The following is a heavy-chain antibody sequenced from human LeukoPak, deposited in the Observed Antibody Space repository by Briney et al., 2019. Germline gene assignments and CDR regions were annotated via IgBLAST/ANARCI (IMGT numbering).Heavy chain of an antibody. CDR1: GFTFSSYW. V-gene: IGHV3-7*01. CDR2: IKQDGSER. D-gene: IGHD3-22*01. CDR3: ARDGHSSRNRPFDY. Sequence: GGSLRLSCAASGFTFSSYWMSWVRRAPGKGLEWVANIKQDGSERYYVDSVKGRFTISRDNAKNSLYLQMNSLRAEDTAVYYCARDGHSSRNRPFDYWGQGTLVTVSS. J-gene: IGHJ4*02.